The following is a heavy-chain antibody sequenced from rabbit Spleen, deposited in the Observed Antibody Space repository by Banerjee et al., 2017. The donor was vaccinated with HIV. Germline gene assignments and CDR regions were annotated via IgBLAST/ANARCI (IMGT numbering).Heavy chain of an antibody. J-gene: IGHJ6*01. CDR2: IDIASSGFT. V-gene: IGHV1S45*01. D-gene: IGHD8-1*01. CDR3: ARDGAGGSYFAL. Sequence: LQESGGGLVKPEGSLTLTCTASGFSLGYNFVICWVRQAPGKGLEWIACIDIASSGFTYFASWAKGRFTISKTSSTTVTLQMTSLTAADTATYFCARDGAGGSYFALWGPGTLVTVS. CDR1: GFSLGYNFV.